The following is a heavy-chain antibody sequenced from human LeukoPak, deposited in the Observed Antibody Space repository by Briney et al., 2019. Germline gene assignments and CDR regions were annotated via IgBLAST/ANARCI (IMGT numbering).Heavy chain of an antibody. D-gene: IGHD3-3*01. J-gene: IGHJ6*02. CDR2: IYSGGST. CDR3: ARAGFLRFLEWLSLSSYYYYGMDV. V-gene: IGHV3-53*01. Sequence: GGFLRLSCAASGFTVSSNYMSWVRQAPGKGLEWVSVIYSGGSTYYADSVKGRFTISRDNSKNTLYLQMNSLRAEDTAVYYCARAGFLRFLEWLSLSSYYYYGMDVWGQGTTVTVSS. CDR1: GFTVSSNY.